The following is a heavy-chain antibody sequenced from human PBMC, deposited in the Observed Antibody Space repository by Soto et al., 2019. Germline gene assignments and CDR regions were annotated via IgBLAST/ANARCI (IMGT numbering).Heavy chain of an antibody. J-gene: IGHJ4*02. V-gene: IGHV1-2*02. D-gene: IGHD3-22*01. CDR3: ARVSIYYDSTGALDY. Sequence: ASVKVSCKASGYTFTGYFMHWVRQAPGQGLEWMGWINPNSGDTNYAQKFQGRVTMTRDTSINTASMDLSRLSSDDTAVYFCARVSIYYDSTGALDYWGQGTLVTVSS. CDR1: GYTFTGYF. CDR2: INPNSGDT.